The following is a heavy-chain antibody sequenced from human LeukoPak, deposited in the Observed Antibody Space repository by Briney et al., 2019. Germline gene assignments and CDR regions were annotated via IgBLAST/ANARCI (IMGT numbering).Heavy chain of an antibody. D-gene: IGHD7-27*01. CDR1: GFTFRSYG. CDR2: TSYDGSKK. Sequence: GGSLRLSCATSGFTFRSYGMHWVRQAPGKGLEWVAVTSYDGSKKYYADSVKGRFSISRDNSKNTLYLQMDTLRPEDTAVYYCAKDIETGTYYYYGMDVWGQGTTVTVSS. J-gene: IGHJ6*02. V-gene: IGHV3-30*18. CDR3: AKDIETGTYYYYGMDV.